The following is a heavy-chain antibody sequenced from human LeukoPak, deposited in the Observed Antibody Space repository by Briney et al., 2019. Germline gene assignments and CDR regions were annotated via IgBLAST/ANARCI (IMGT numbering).Heavy chain of an antibody. CDR3: ARPKAGYSSTDAFDI. V-gene: IGHV4-39*07. Sequence: SETLSLTCTVSGGSSSSSSYYWGWIRQPPGKGLEWIGSIYYSGSTYYNPSLKSRATISVDTSKRQVSLKVMSVTAADTAVYYCARPKAGYSSTDAFDIWAQGTTVTVSS. CDR1: GGSSSSSSYY. CDR2: IYYSGST. J-gene: IGHJ3*02. D-gene: IGHD6-19*01.